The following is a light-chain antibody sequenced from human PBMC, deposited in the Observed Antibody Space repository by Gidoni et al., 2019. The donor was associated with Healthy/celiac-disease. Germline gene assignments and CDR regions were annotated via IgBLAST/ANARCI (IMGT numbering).Light chain of an antibody. V-gene: IGKV3-11*01. J-gene: IGKJ1*01. CDR2: DAS. CDR3: QQRSNWPPWT. Sequence: EIVLTQSPATLSLSPGERATLSCRASQSVSSYLAWYQQKHGQAPRLLIYDASNSATGIPARFSGSGSGTDFTLTISSLEPEDFAVYYCQQRSNWPPWTFGQGTKVEIK. CDR1: QSVSSY.